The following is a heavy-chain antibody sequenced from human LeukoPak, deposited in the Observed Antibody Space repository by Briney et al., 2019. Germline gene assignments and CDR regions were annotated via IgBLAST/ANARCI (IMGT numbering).Heavy chain of an antibody. J-gene: IGHJ4*02. D-gene: IGHD1-1*01. CDR1: GFTFSNYA. CDR2: LRGDGET. V-gene: IGHV3-23*01. Sequence: GGSLRLSCAASGFTFSNYAMSWVRQAPAGGLEWVSSLRGDGETFYADSVKGRFTLSRDDSRNTVYLQLNNLRVEDTAVYYCAKASWISNVDAVLWGQGTLVTVSS. CDR3: AKASWISNVDAVL.